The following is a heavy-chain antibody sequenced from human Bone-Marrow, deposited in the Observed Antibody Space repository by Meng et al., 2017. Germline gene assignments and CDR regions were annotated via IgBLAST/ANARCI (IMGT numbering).Heavy chain of an antibody. CDR3: ARGQDGMGDWFDP. V-gene: IGHV1-8*01. Sequence: ASVKVSCKASGYTFTSYDINWGRQATGQGLEGMGWMNPNSGNTGYAQKFQGRVTMTRNTSISTAYMELSSLRSEDTAVYYCARGQDGMGDWFDPWGQGTLVTSPQ. CDR2: MNPNSGNT. J-gene: IGHJ5*02. D-gene: IGHD1-26*01. CDR1: GYTFTSYD.